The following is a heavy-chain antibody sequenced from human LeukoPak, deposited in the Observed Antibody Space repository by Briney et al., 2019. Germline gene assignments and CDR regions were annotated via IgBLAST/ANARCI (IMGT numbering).Heavy chain of an antibody. V-gene: IGHV4-38-2*01. CDR1: GYSINNGYD. Sequence: SETLSLTCAVSGYSINNGYDWGWIRQPPGKGLEWIANIYRSGTTYYNPSLKSRVTISIDTSKNQVSLRLTSVTAADTAVYYCARQSGSYYDYWGQGALVTVSS. CDR3: ARQSGSYYDY. CDR2: IYRSGTT. J-gene: IGHJ4*03. D-gene: IGHD1-26*01.